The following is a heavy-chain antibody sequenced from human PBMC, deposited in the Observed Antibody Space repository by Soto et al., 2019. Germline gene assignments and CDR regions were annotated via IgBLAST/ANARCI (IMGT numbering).Heavy chain of an antibody. V-gene: IGHV3-30-3*01. CDR3: ARDFHGGWYSLSYFQH. D-gene: IGHD6-19*01. Sequence: GGSLRLSCAASGFTFSSYAMHWVRQAPGKGLEWVAVISYDGSNKYYADSVKGRFTISRDNSKNTLYLQMNSLRAEDTAVYYCARDFHGGWYSLSYFQHWGQGTLVTVSS. J-gene: IGHJ1*01. CDR2: ISYDGSNK. CDR1: GFTFSSYA.